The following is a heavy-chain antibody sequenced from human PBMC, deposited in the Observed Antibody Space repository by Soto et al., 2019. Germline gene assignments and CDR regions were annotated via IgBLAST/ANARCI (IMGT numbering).Heavy chain of an antibody. CDR2: IIPILGIA. V-gene: IGHV1-69*02. J-gene: IGHJ5*02. CDR3: ARLEAAAGTSWFDP. D-gene: IGHD6-13*01. CDR1: GGTFSSYT. Sequence: QVQLVQSGAEVKKPGSSVKVSCKASGGTFSSYTISWVRQAPGQGLEWMGRIIPILGIANYAQKFQGRVTITADKSTSTAYMELSSLRSEDTAVYYCARLEAAAGTSWFDPWGQGTLATVSS.